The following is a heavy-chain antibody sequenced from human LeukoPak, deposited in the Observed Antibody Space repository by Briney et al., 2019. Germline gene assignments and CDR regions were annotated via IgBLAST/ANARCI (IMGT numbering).Heavy chain of an antibody. CDR1: GGSFIGYY. V-gene: IGHV4-34*01. Sequence: PSETLSLTCAVYGGSFIGYYWSWIRQPPGKGLEWIGEINHSGSTNYNPSLKSRVTISVDTSKNQFSLKLSSVTAADTAVYYCARDGGSYPYYFDYWGQGTLVTVSS. D-gene: IGHD1-26*01. CDR2: INHSGST. CDR3: ARDGGSYPYYFDY. J-gene: IGHJ4*02.